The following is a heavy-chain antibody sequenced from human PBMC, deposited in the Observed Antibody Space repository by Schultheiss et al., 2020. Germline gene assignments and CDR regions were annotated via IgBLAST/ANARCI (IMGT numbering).Heavy chain of an antibody. J-gene: IGHJ4*02. V-gene: IGHV6-1*01. Sequence: SETLSLTCAISGDSVSSNSAAWNWIRQSPSRGLEWLGRAYYRSRWNYNFAVSVKSRIAIDPDTSKNQFSLQLNSVTPDDTAVYYCARAWAAGGWVAFDSWGQGTLVTVSS. CDR2: AYYRSRWNY. D-gene: IGHD6-13*01. CDR3: ARAWAAGGWVAFDS. CDR1: GDSVSSNSAA.